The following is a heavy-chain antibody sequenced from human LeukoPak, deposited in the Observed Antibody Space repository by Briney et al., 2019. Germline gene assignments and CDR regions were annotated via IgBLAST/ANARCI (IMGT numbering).Heavy chain of an antibody. V-gene: IGHV4-4*07. Sequence: SETLSLICAVSGASISSNYWSWIRQPAGKGLEWLGRIYASGTTNYNPALTSRVTLSVDKSKNHFSLNLSSVTAADTAVYFCARENIAAPFFDYWGQGTLVTVSS. J-gene: IGHJ4*02. D-gene: IGHD6-13*01. CDR3: ARENIAAPFFDY. CDR1: GASISSNY. CDR2: IYASGTT.